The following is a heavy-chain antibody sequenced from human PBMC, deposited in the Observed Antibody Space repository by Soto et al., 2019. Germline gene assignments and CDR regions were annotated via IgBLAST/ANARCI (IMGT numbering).Heavy chain of an antibody. CDR2: TYYRFKWHN. CDR3: AIGDINPGAVVTPAYFNS. Sequence: QVQLQQSGPGLVKPSQTLSLTCAISGDSVSSSSAAWNWIRQSPSRGLEWLGRTYYRFKWHNDFAIYVKSRISTNADTSRNQISLQLNSLTPEDTAMYYCAIGDINPGAVVTPAYFNSWGQGTLVTVSS. D-gene: IGHD2-15*01. V-gene: IGHV6-1*01. J-gene: IGHJ4*02. CDR1: GDSVSSSSAA.